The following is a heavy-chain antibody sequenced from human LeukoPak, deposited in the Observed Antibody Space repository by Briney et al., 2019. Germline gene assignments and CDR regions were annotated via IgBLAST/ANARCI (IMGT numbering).Heavy chain of an antibody. Sequence: ASVKVSCKASGYTFTGYFLHWVRRAPGQGFEWVGWINPNSGGTYYTQSFQGRVTMTRDTSISTAYMELSSLRSDDTAVYYCARAQSLTAPAGTFANSWGQGTLVTVSS. D-gene: IGHD6-13*01. CDR3: ARAQSLTAPAGTFANS. CDR1: GYTFTGYF. V-gene: IGHV1-2*02. CDR2: INPNSGGT. J-gene: IGHJ5*02.